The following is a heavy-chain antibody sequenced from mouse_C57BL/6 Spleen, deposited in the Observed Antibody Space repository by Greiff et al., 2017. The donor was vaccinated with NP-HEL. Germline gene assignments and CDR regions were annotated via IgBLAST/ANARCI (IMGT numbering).Heavy chain of an antibody. D-gene: IGHD1-1*01. J-gene: IGHJ1*03. CDR3: ARKHCGSSYWYFDV. Sequence: QVQLQQSGAELARPGASVKLSCKASGYTFTSYGISWVKQRTGQGLEWIGEIYPRSGNTYYNEKFKGKATLTADKSSSTAYMGLRSLTSEDSAVYFCARKHCGSSYWYFDVWGTGTTVTVSS. CDR1: GYTFTSYG. V-gene: IGHV1-81*01. CDR2: IYPRSGNT.